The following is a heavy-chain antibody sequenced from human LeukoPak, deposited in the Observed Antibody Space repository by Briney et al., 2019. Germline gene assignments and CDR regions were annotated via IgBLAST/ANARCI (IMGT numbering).Heavy chain of an antibody. CDR3: ARGRNRIAARDLDY. Sequence: SETLSLTCAVYGGSFSGYYWSWIRQPPGKGLEWIGEINHSGSTNYNPSLKSRVTISVDTSKNQFSLELSSVTAADTAVYYCARGRNRIAARDLDYWGQGTLVTVSS. CDR2: INHSGST. J-gene: IGHJ4*02. D-gene: IGHD6-6*01. V-gene: IGHV4-34*01. CDR1: GGSFSGYY.